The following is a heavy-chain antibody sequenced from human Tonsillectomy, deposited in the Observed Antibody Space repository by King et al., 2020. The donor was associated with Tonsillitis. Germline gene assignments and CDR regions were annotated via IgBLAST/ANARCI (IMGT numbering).Heavy chain of an antibody. D-gene: IGHD6-13*01. CDR1: GFTFSSYS. CDR3: ARVGYSSSWYVVTPKKNRYYFDY. J-gene: IGHJ4*02. V-gene: IGHV3-21*01. CDR2: ISSSSSYI. Sequence: VQLVESGGGLVKPGGSLRLSCAASGFTFSSYSMNWVRQAPGKGLEWVSSISSSSSYIYYADSVKGRFTISRDNAKNSLYLQMNSLRAEDTAVYYCARVGYSSSWYVVTPKKNRYYFDYWGQGTLVTVSS.